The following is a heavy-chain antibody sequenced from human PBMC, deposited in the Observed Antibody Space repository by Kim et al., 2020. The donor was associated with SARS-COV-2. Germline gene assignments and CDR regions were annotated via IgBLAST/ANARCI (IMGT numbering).Heavy chain of an antibody. V-gene: IGHV3-23*01. D-gene: IGHD2-21*01. J-gene: IGHJ4*02. CDR3: ARDPSGYCVGDDCRGY. CDR2: ISNSADAT. CDR1: GFTFSSFG. Sequence: GGSLRLSCAASGFTFSSFGMSWVRQAPGKGLEWVSAISNSADATNYADSVKGRFTISRDSSKNVLFLQMNNLRAEDTALYYCARDPSGYCVGDDCRGYWGQGTLVTVSS.